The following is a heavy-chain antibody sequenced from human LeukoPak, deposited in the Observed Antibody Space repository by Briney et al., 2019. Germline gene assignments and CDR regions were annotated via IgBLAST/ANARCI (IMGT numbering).Heavy chain of an antibody. J-gene: IGHJ4*02. CDR2: ISGSGST. Sequence: PGGSLRLSCAASGFVVSGNHMTWVRQAPGKGLEWVSVISGSGSTFYADSVKGRFTISRDNSKNTLYLQMNSLRAEDTAVYYCAKDPWYCSSTSCYIDYWGQGTLVTVSS. CDR1: GFVVSGNH. V-gene: IGHV3-53*01. D-gene: IGHD2-2*02. CDR3: AKDPWYCSSTSCYIDY.